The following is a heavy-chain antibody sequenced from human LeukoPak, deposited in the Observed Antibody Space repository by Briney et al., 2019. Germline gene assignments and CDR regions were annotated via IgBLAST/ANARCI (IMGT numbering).Heavy chain of an antibody. CDR3: ARVEGAATYDFWSGSYYFDY. V-gene: IGHV1-2*02. J-gene: IGHJ4*02. CDR2: INPNSGGT. Sequence: GASVKVSCKASGYTFTGYYMNWVRQAPGQGLEWMGWINPNSGGTNYAQKFQGRVTMTRDTSISTAYMELSRLRSDDTAVYHCARVEGAATYDFWSGSYYFDYWGQGTLVTVSS. D-gene: IGHD3-3*01. CDR1: GYTFTGYY.